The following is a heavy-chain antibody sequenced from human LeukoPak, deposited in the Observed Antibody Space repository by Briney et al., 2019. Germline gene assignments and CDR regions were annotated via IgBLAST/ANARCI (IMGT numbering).Heavy chain of an antibody. Sequence: GGSLRLSCAASGLTFSSYSMNWVRQAPGKGLEWVSYISSSSSTIYYADSVKGRFTISRDNAKNSLYLQMNSLRAEDTAVYYCARGEYYDSSGYPLDYWGQGTLVTVSS. V-gene: IGHV3-48*01. CDR1: GLTFSSYS. D-gene: IGHD3-22*01. CDR3: ARGEYYDSSGYPLDY. CDR2: ISSSSSTI. J-gene: IGHJ4*02.